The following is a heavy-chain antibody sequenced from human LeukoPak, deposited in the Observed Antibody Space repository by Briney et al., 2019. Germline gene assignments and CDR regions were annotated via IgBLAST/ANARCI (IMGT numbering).Heavy chain of an antibody. J-gene: IGHJ4*02. Sequence: PSETLSLTCSVSGASVSDGNYYWSWIRQPPGKGLEWIGYMFNSESTKYNPSLKSRVTISVDTSKNQLSLKLSSVTAADTAVYYCARGYYYFDYWGQGTLVTVSS. D-gene: IGHD1-26*01. V-gene: IGHV4-61*01. CDR1: GASVSDGNYY. CDR2: MFNSEST. CDR3: ARGYYYFDY.